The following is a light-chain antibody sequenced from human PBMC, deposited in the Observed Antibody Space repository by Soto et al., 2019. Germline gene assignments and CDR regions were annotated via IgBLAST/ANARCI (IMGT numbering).Light chain of an antibody. Sequence: EIVMTQSPASLSVSPGKTATLSCRASQSISNSLAWYQQKPGQAPSLLIYGASTRATGIPARCSGSGSGTEFTLTISSLQSEDSALYYCQQYNNWPPRTFGQGTKLEIK. J-gene: IGKJ2*01. CDR3: QQYNNWPPRT. CDR1: QSISNS. CDR2: GAS. V-gene: IGKV3-15*01.